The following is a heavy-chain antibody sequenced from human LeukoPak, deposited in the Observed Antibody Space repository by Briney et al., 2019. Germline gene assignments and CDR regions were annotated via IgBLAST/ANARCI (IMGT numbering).Heavy chain of an antibody. CDR3: AKRETSNSFYFDY. CDR2: IGKSGGST. Sequence: GGSLRLSCAASGFTFSNYAMSWVRQAPGKGLEWVSAIGKSGGSTFYADSVKGRFTISRDNSKNTLYLQMNSRRAEDTAVYYCAKRETSNSFYFDYWGQGTLVTVSS. V-gene: IGHV3-23*01. CDR1: GFTFSNYA. J-gene: IGHJ4*02. D-gene: IGHD1-26*01.